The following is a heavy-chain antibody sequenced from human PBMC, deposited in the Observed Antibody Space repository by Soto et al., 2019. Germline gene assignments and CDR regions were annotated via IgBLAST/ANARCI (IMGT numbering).Heavy chain of an antibody. Sequence: QLQLVESGGGVVQPVRSLRLSCAASGFTFSSYGMHWVRQAPGKGLERVAGIWHDGRNKDYADSVKGRFTISRDNSKNTLYLQMNSLRAEDTAVYYCARGDYASGVDYWGQGTLVTVSS. V-gene: IGHV3-33*01. J-gene: IGHJ4*02. CDR3: ARGDYASGVDY. CDR2: IWHDGRNK. D-gene: IGHD3-10*01. CDR1: GFTFSSYG.